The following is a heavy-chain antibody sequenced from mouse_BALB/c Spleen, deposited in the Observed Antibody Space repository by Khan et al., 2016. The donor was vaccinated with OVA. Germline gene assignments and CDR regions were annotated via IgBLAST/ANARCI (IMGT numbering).Heavy chain of an antibody. CDR3: ARSYGNYLDY. J-gene: IGHJ2*01. V-gene: IGHV3-2*02. Sequence: EVQLQESGPGLVKPSQSLSLTCTVTGYSITSDSVWSLIRQFPGNILEWVGYISYSGSTSYNPSLKSRISFTPDTSKNQFFLQLNSVTTEDTATYYCARSYGNYLDYWGQGTTLTVSS. CDR2: ISYSGST. CDR1: GYSITSDSV. D-gene: IGHD2-1*01.